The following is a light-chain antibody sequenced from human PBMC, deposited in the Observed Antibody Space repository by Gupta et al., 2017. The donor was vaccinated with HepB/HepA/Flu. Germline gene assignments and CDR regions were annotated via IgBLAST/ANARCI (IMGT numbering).Light chain of an antibody. J-gene: IGKJ1*01. CDR1: QSILYSSNNKNY. CDR2: WAS. Sequence: DIVMTQSPDSLAVSLGEKATINCKSSQSILYSSNNKNYLAWYQQKPGQPPKLLIYWASTRESGVPDRFSGSGSGTDFTLSISSLQAEDVAVYYCQQHYGTIPTFGQWTKVEIK. V-gene: IGKV4-1*01. CDR3: QQHYGTIPT.